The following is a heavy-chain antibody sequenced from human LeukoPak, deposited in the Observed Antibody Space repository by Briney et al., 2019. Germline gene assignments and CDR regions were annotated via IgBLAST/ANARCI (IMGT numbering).Heavy chain of an antibody. CDR3: ASRKLGNDY. V-gene: IGHV4-59*02. Sequence: PSETLSLTCTVSGGSVTDYYWSWIRQSPGKGLEWIGYIYYTGTSYNPSLKSRVTISADTSKNPFSLKPISVTAADTAVYYCASRKLGNDYWGQGTLVTVSS. CDR2: IYYTGT. D-gene: IGHD7-27*01. J-gene: IGHJ4*02. CDR1: GGSVTDYY.